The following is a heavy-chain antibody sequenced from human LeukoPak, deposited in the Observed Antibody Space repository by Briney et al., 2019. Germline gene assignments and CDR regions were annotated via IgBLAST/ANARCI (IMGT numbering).Heavy chain of an antibody. CDR2: IHTSGST. CDR3: ARSARDYDNSGYYYVYFDY. CDR1: GDSISNYY. V-gene: IGHV4-4*09. Sequence: PSETLSLTCTVSGDSISNYYWSWIRQTPGKGLEWIGYIHTSGSTYYNPSLKSRVTISVDTSKNQFSLKLSSVTAADTAVYYCARSARDYDNSGYYYVYFDYWGQGTLVTVSS. J-gene: IGHJ4*02. D-gene: IGHD3-22*01.